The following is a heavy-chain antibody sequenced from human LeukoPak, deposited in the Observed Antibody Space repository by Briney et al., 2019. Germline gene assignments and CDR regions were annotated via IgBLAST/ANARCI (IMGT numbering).Heavy chain of an antibody. CDR2: INGGGTDT. CDR1: GFTFSSYA. J-gene: IGHJ3*02. Sequence: GGSLRLSCAASGFTFSSYALSWVRQAPGKGLEWVSAINGGGTDTYYADSVKGRFTISRDNSKNTLYLQMNSLRAEDTALYYCAKGLGDFGRTSAFDIWGQGTMVTVSS. D-gene: IGHD2-21*02. CDR3: AKGLGDFGRTSAFDI. V-gene: IGHV3-23*01.